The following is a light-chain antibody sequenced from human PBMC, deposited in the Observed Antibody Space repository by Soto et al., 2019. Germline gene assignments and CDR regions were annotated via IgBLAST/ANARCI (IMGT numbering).Light chain of an antibody. CDR3: QQYGSSPPLT. CDR1: QTVNNNY. V-gene: IGKV3-20*01. Sequence: EIVSTQSPGTLSLSPGERATLSCRASQTVNNNYLAWYQQKPGQAPRLLLYGASNRATGIPDRFSGSGSGTDFTLTISRLEPEDCAVYYCQQYGSSPPLTFGGGTKVEIK. CDR2: GAS. J-gene: IGKJ4*01.